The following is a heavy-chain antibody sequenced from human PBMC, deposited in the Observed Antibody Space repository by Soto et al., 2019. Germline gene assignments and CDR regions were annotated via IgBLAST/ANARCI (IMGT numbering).Heavy chain of an antibody. J-gene: IGHJ4*02. CDR1: GGSFSGYY. V-gene: IGHV4-34*01. CDR2: INHSGST. Sequence: SETLSLTCAVYGGSFSGYYWSWIRQPPGKGLEWIGEINHSGSTNYNPSLKSRVTISVDTSKNQFSLKLSSVTAADTAVYYCARGPIAAAVNFDYWGQGTLVTVSS. CDR3: ARGPIAAAVNFDY. D-gene: IGHD6-13*01.